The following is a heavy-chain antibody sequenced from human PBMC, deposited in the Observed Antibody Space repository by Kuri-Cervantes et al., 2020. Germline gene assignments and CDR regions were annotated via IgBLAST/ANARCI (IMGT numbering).Heavy chain of an antibody. Sequence: LSLTCAASGFTFSDYYMSWIRQAPGKGLEWVSYISSSGSTIYYADSVKGRFTISRDNAKNSLYLQMNSLRAEDTAVYYCARDPGGYSYGPLNFDYWGQGTLVTVSS. D-gene: IGHD5-18*01. CDR2: ISSSGSTI. CDR3: ARDPGGYSYGPLNFDY. J-gene: IGHJ4*02. V-gene: IGHV3-11*04. CDR1: GFTFSDYY.